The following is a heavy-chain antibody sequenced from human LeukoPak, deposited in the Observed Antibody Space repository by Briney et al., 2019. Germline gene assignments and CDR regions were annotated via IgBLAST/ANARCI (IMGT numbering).Heavy chain of an antibody. CDR2: IYTDNNI. V-gene: IGHV3-48*03. Sequence: GGSLRLSCAASGFTFSNYEMSWVRQTPGKGLEWLSHIYTDNNIYQADAVKGRFTISRDNTKNSLYLQMNGLRAEDTAVYYCARASNSPFDYWGQGTLVTVSS. D-gene: IGHD2-21*01. CDR1: GFTFSNYE. J-gene: IGHJ4*02. CDR3: ARASNSPFDY.